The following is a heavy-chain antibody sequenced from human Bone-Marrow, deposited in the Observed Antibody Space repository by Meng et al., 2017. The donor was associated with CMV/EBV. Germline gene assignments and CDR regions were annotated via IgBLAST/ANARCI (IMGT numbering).Heavy chain of an antibody. V-gene: IGHV4-39*07. Sequence: SETLSLTCTVSGGSISSSSYYWGWIRQPPGKGLEWIGSIYYSGSTYYNPSLKSRVTISVDTSKNQFSLKLSSVTAADTAVYYCARLGDYGDRGDYWGQGTLVTVSS. CDR2: IYYSGST. CDR1: GGSISSSSYY. J-gene: IGHJ4*02. D-gene: IGHD4-17*01. CDR3: ARLGDYGDRGDY.